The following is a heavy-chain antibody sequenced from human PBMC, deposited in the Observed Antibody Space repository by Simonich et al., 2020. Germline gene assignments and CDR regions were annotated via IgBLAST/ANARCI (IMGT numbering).Heavy chain of an antibody. CDR3: ARGRGGMSRGYVDY. D-gene: IGHD2-15*01. J-gene: IGHJ4*02. CDR1: GYTFTSYD. CDR2: MNPNNGNT. V-gene: IGHV1-8*03. Sequence: QVQLMQSGAEVKKPGASVKVSCKASGYTFTSYDINWVRQGTGQGLEWMGWMNPNNGNTCDAQNFQGRVTITRNTSISTAYMELSSLRSEDTAVYYCARGRGGMSRGYVDYWGQGTLVTVSS.